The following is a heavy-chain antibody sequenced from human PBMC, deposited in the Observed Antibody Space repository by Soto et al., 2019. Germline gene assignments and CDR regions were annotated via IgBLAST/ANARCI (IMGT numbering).Heavy chain of an antibody. CDR1: GFTFSSYG. CDR3: ARGLFNGYGGFYYYDF. J-gene: IGHJ4*02. CDR2: IWYDGSNK. V-gene: IGHV3-33*01. Sequence: GSLRLSCAASGFTFSSYGMHWVRQAPGKGLEWVAVIWYDGSNKYYADSVKGRFTISRDNSKNTLYLQMDSLRAGDTAVYYCARGLFNGYGGFYYYDFWGQGALVTISS. D-gene: IGHD5-18*01.